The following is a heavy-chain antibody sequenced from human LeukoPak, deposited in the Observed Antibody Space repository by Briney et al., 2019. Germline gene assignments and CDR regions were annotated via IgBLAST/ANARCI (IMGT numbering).Heavy chain of an antibody. D-gene: IGHD6-6*01. Sequence: PGGSLRLSCAASGFTFSNHGMSWVRQASGKGLEWVSAVSDSGSDTYYADSVKGRFTVSRDNSKNTLYLQMNSLRAEDTAVYYCAKRVPYSSSSVYCDNWGQGTLVTVSS. CDR3: AKRVPYSSSSVYCDN. CDR1: GFTFSNHG. V-gene: IGHV3-23*01. J-gene: IGHJ4*02. CDR2: VSDSGSDT.